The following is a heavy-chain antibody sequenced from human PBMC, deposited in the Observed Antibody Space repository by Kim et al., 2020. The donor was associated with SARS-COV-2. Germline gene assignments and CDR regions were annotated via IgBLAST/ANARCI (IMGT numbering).Heavy chain of an antibody. J-gene: IGHJ4*02. V-gene: IGHV4-61*01. CDR2: MYYSGST. D-gene: IGHD6-13*01. Sequence: SETLSLTCTVSGGSISRGSYYWSWIRQPPGKGLEWIGHMYYSGSTNYNPSLKSRVTISGDTSKNQFSLKLSSVTAADTAIYYCARMTLIYSSSWRGFDYWGQGTLVTVSS. CDR1: GGSISRGSYY. CDR3: ARMTLIYSSSWRGFDY.